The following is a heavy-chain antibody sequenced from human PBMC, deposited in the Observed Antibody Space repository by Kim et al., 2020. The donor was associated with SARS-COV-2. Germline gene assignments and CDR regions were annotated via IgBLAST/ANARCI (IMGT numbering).Heavy chain of an antibody. CDR2: IKQDGSKK. CDR3: ARDVEEWAWFAP. Sequence: GGSLRLSCEASGFSFSNYWMSWVRQAPGKGPEWVANIKQDGSKKYYVDSVKGRFTISRDNAKKSLYLQMNSLRVEDTAVYYCARDVEEWAWFAPWGQGTLVTVSS. CDR1: GFSFSNYW. D-gene: IGHD3-3*01. V-gene: IGHV3-7*03. J-gene: IGHJ5*02.